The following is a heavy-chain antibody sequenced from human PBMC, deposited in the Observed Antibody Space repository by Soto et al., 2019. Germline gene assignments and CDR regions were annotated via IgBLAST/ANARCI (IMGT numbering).Heavy chain of an antibody. Sequence: SETLSLTCTVSGGSISSYYWSWIRQPPGKGLEWIGYIYYSGSTNYNPSLKSRVTISVDTSKNQFSLKLSSVTAADTAVYYCARRNNWGSGWYFDYWGQGTLVTVSS. CDR2: IYYSGST. CDR3: ARRNNWGSGWYFDY. J-gene: IGHJ4*02. CDR1: GGSISSYY. V-gene: IGHV4-59*08. D-gene: IGHD7-27*01.